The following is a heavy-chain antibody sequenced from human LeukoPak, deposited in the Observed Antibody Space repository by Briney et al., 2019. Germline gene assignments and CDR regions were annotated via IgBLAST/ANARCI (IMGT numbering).Heavy chain of an antibody. V-gene: IGHV4-4*02. CDR3: ASSTPSGSQDAFDI. CDR1: GGSISSSNW. Sequence: PSETLSLTCAVSGGSISSSNWWSWVRQPPGKGLEWIGEIYHSGSTNYNPSLKSRVTISVDKSKNQFSLKLSSVTAADTAVYYCASSTPSGSQDAFDIWGQGTMVTVSS. CDR2: IYHSGST. J-gene: IGHJ3*02. D-gene: IGHD2-2*01.